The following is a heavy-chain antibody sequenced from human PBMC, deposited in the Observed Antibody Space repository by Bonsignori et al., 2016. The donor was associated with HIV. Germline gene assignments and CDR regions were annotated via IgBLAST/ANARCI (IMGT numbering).Heavy chain of an antibody. Sequence: WIRQPPGKGLEWIGYIYYSGSTNYNPSLKSRVTISVDTSKNQFSLKLSSVTAADTAVYYCARVDAFSGYYFEYWGQGTLVTVSS. V-gene: IGHV4-59*13. CDR2: IYYSGST. D-gene: IGHD3-22*01. J-gene: IGHJ4*02. CDR3: ARVDAFSGYYFEY.